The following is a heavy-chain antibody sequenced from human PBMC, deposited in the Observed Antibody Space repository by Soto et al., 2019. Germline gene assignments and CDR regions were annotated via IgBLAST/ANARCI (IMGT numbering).Heavy chain of an antibody. D-gene: IGHD3-10*01. CDR1: GFTFSSYS. V-gene: IGHV3-21*01. Sequence: GGSLRLSCAASGFTFSSYSMNWVRQAPGKGLEWVSSISSSSSYIYYADSVKGRFTISRDNAKNSLYLQMNSLRAEDTAVYYCARAIYGSGSYYIEFDYWGQGTLVTVSS. CDR3: ARAIYGSGSYYIEFDY. J-gene: IGHJ4*02. CDR2: ISSSSSYI.